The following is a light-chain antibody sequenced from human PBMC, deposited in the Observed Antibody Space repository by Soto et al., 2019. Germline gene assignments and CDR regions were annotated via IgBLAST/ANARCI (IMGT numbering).Light chain of an antibody. J-gene: IGKJ5*01. Sequence: DVQMTQSPSSLSASVGDRVTITYRASQGISSFLAWYQQLPGKVPKLLIYSASTLQSGVPSRFSGSGSGTDFTPTISSLQPEDFATYYCQQADSLPLVTFGQGTRLEIK. CDR1: QGISSF. CDR2: SAS. V-gene: IGKV1-27*01. CDR3: QQADSLPLVT.